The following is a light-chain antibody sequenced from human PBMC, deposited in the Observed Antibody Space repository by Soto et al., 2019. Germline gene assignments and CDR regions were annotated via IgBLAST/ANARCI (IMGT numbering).Light chain of an antibody. V-gene: IGKV3-20*01. Sequence: EIVLTQSPGTLSLSPGERAALSCRASQSVSSSYLAWYQQKPGQAPRLLIYGASSKATGIPDRFSGSGSGTDFTFTIRRLEPENFAVYYCQQYGSSSWTFGQGTKVDIK. J-gene: IGKJ1*01. CDR2: GAS. CDR1: QSVSSSY. CDR3: QQYGSSSWT.